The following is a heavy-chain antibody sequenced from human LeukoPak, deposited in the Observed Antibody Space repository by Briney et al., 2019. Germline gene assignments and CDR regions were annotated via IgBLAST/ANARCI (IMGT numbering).Heavy chain of an antibody. Sequence: PGRSLRLSCAASGFTFSSYGMHWVRQAPGKGLEWVAVISYDGSNKYYADSVKGRFTISRDNSKNTLYLQMNSLRAEDTAVYYCAKVLLKFTYGDSPLGYWGQGTLVAVSS. V-gene: IGHV3-30*18. CDR2: ISYDGSNK. CDR1: GFTFSSYG. CDR3: AKVLLKFTYGDSPLGY. J-gene: IGHJ4*02. D-gene: IGHD4-17*01.